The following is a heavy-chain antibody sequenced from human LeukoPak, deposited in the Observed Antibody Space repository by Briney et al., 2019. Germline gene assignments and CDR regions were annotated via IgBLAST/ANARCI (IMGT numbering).Heavy chain of an antibody. J-gene: IGHJ6*03. CDR2: ISYDGSNK. Sequence: PGGSLRLSCAASGFTFSSYGMHWVRQAPGKGLEWVAVISYDGSNKYYADSVKGRFTISRDNSKNTLYLQMNSLRAEDTAVYYCARVYGDYVYLNYYMDVWGKGTTVTVSS. CDR1: GFTFSSYG. V-gene: IGHV3-30*03. D-gene: IGHD4-17*01. CDR3: ARVYGDYVYLNYYMDV.